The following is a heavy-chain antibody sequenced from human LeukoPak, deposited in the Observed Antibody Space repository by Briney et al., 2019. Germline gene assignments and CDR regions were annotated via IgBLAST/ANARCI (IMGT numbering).Heavy chain of an antibody. D-gene: IGHD2-15*01. J-gene: IGHJ4*02. CDR3: ARDSCSGGSCFYFDY. V-gene: IGHV3-23*01. Sequence: PGGSLRLSCAASGSTFSSYAMSWVRQAPGKGLEWVSAISGSGGSTYYADSVKGRFTISRDNSKNTLYLQMTSLRAEDTAVYYCARDSCSGGSCFYFDYWGQGTLVTVSS. CDR2: ISGSGGST. CDR1: GSTFSSYA.